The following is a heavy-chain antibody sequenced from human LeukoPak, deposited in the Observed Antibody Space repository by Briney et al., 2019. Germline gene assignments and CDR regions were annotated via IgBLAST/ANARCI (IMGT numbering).Heavy chain of an antibody. D-gene: IGHD3-10*01. CDR3: ARDTVVRGATDY. Sequence: GGSLRLSCAASGFTFSSYSMNWVRQAPGKGLEWVSYISSGSSTIYYADSVKGRFTISRDNAKNSLHLQMNSLRAEDTAVYYCARDTVVRGATDYWGQGTLVTVSS. J-gene: IGHJ4*02. V-gene: IGHV3-48*04. CDR1: GFTFSSYS. CDR2: ISSGSSTI.